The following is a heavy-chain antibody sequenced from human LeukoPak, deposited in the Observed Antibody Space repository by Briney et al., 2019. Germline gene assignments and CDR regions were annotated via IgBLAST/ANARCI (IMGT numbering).Heavy chain of an antibody. CDR1: GFTFNSNS. V-gene: IGHV3-48*01. J-gene: IGHJ4*02. D-gene: IGHD5-24*01. CDR3: VRDTFDGYNFFDY. CDR2: ISSRSSTI. Sequence: GGSLRLSCAASGFTFNSNSMNWVRQPPGKGLEWISYISSRSSTIYYADSVRGRFTISRDNAKNSLYLQMNSLRAEDTAVYYCVRDTFDGYNFFDYWGQGTLVTVPS.